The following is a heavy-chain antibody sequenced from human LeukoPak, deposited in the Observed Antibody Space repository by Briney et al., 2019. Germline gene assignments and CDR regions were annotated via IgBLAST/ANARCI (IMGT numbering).Heavy chain of an antibody. D-gene: IGHD4-17*01. J-gene: IGHJ4*02. V-gene: IGHV1-2*02. CDR3: ARLLGAIYGDYDNTGLDY. Sequence: SVKVSCKASGYTFTGNYMHWVRQAPAQGLEWMGWINPNSGGTNYAQNFQGRVTMTRDTTISTAYMELSRLRSDDTAVYDSARLLGAIYGDYDNTGLDYWGQGTMVTVSS. CDR2: INPNSGGT. CDR1: GYTFTGNY.